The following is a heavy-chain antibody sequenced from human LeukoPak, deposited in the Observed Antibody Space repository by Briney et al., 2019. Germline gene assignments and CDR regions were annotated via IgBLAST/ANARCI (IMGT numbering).Heavy chain of an antibody. J-gene: IGHJ4*02. D-gene: IGHD2-2*01. CDR1: GYTFTGYY. V-gene: IGHV1-2*02. CDR3: FVVVPAAMEGRIGY. CDR2: INPNSGGT. Sequence: ASVKVSCKASGYTFTGYYMHWVRQAPGQGLEWMGWINPNSGGTNYAQKFQGRVTMTRDTSISTAYMELSRLRSDDTAVYYCFVVVPAAMEGRIGYWGQGTLVTVSS.